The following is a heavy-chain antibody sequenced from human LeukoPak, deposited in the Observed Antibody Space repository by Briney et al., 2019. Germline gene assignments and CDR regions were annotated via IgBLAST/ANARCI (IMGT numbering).Heavy chain of an antibody. D-gene: IGHD3-9*01. V-gene: IGHV1-18*01. CDR2: RSAYNGNT. J-gene: IGHJ2*01. CDR1: GYTFTSFG. CDR3: ARDILTGPWYFDL. Sequence: GASVKVSCKASGYTFTSFGISWVRQAPGQGPEWMGWRSAYNGNTNYAHKLQGRVTMTTDTYTSTAYMELRSLRSDDTAVYYCARDILTGPWYFDLWGRGTLVTVSS.